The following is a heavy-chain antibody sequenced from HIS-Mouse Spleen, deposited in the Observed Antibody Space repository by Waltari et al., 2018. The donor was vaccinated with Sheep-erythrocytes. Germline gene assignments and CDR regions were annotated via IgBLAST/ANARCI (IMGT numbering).Heavy chain of an antibody. V-gene: IGHV5-51*03. CDR1: GYSFTSHW. J-gene: IGHJ3*02. CDR2: IYPGDSGT. CDR3: ARRTYYDFWSGYYTDAFDI. D-gene: IGHD3-3*01. Sequence: EVQLVQSGAVAKNPGESLQIACTGSGYSFTSHWYRRLRQMPGKGLEWVGSIYPGDSGTRYSPSFQGQVTISADKSISTAYLQWSSLKASDTAMYYCARRTYYDFWSGYYTDAFDIWGQGTMVTVSS.